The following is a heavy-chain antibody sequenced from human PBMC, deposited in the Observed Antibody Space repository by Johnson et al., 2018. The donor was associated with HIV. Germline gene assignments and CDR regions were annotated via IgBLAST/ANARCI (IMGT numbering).Heavy chain of an antibody. V-gene: IGHV3-30*04. CDR1: GFTFSSYP. D-gene: IGHD6-13*01. Sequence: QEQLVESGGGVVQPGRSLRLSCAASGFTFSSYPMHWVRQAPGKGLAGVAVISYDGLNKYYADSVKGRFTISRDNSKNRLHLQMNSLRAEDTAVYFCARGVKQQLSVVDAFDIWGQGTMVTVSS. J-gene: IGHJ3*02. CDR2: ISYDGLNK. CDR3: ARGVKQQLSVVDAFDI.